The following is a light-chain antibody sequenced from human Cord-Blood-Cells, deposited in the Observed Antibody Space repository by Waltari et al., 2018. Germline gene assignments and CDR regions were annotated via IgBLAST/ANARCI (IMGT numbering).Light chain of an antibody. V-gene: IGLV2-8*01. J-gene: IGLJ1*01. CDR2: EVS. CDR1: SSDVGGYNY. CDR3: SSYAGSNNYV. Sequence: QSALTQPPSASGSPGQSVTISCTGTSSDVGGYNYVSWYQQHPGKAPKLMIYEVSKRPAWVPDRFSGSKSGNTDSLTVAGLQAEDEADYYCSSYAGSNNYVFGTGTKVTVL.